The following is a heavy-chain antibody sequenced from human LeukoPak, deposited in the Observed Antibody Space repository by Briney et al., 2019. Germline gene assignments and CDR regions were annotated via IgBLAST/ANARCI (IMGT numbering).Heavy chain of an antibody. CDR1: GFTFSNYA. Sequence: GGSLRLSCAASGFTFSNYAMSWVRQAPGKGLDWVSAISGSGGTTSYAGSVKGRFTISRDISENTLYLQMNSLRAEDTAIYYCAKTSSGHYYFDYWGQGTLVTVSS. CDR3: AKTSSGHYYFDY. V-gene: IGHV3-23*01. CDR2: ISGSGGTT. D-gene: IGHD6-19*01. J-gene: IGHJ4*02.